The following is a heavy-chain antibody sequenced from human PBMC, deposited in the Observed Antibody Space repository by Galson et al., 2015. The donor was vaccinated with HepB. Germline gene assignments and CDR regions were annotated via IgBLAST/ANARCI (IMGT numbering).Heavy chain of an antibody. CDR3: ARVRYFDWLSNFFDY. CDR2: INSDGSST. CDR1: GFIFSSYW. J-gene: IGHJ4*02. Sequence: SLRLSCAASGFIFSSYWMHWVCQAPGKGLAWVSRINSDGSSTSYADSVKGRFTISRDNAKNTLYLQMNSLRAEDTAVYYCARVRYFDWLSNFFDYWGQGTLVTVSS. V-gene: IGHV3-74*01. D-gene: IGHD3-9*01.